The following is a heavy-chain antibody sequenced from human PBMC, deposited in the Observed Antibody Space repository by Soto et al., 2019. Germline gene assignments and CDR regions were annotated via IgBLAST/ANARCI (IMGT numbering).Heavy chain of an antibody. CDR2: IYHSGST. J-gene: IGHJ4*02. V-gene: IGHV4-38-2*02. Sequence: SETLSLTCAVSGYSISSGYYWGWIRQPPGKGLEWIGSIYHSGSTYYNPSLKSRVTISVDTSKNQFSLKLSSVTAADTAVYYCARDRSYDSSGYYRYFDYWGQGTLVTVSS. D-gene: IGHD3-22*01. CDR3: ARDRSYDSSGYYRYFDY. CDR1: GYSISSGYY.